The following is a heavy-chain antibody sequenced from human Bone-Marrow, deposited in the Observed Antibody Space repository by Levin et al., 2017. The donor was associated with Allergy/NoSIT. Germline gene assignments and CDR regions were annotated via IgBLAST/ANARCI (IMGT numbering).Heavy chain of an antibody. CDR3: ARRAHHDFWRVDY. CDR2: IYYSGST. D-gene: IGHD3-3*01. V-gene: IGHV4-59*01. Sequence: SETLSLTCTVSGGSISSYYWNWIRQPPGKGLEWIGYIYYSGSTNYNPSLKSRVTISVDTSKNQFSLKVSSVTAADTAVYYCARRAHHDFWRVDYWGQGTLVTVSS. J-gene: IGHJ4*02. CDR1: GGSISSYY.